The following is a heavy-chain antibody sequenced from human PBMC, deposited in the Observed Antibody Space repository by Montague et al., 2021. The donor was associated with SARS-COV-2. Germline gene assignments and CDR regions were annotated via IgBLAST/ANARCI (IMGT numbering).Heavy chain of an antibody. V-gene: IGHV3-30*18. CDR3: AKPIYGDNVALYYFDY. CDR2: ISSDGGGNK. J-gene: IGHJ4*02. Sequence: SLGLSCAASGFSFSNYGMHWVRQAPAKGLEWVALISSDGGGNKYYADSVKRRSTISRDNSKNTLYLQMNSLRAEDTADYYCAKPIYGDNVALYYFDYWGQGTLVIVSS. D-gene: IGHD4-17*01. CDR1: GFSFSNYG.